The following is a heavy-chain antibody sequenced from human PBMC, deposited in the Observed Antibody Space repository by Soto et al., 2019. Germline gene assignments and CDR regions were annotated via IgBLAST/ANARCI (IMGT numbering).Heavy chain of an antibody. CDR2: VSASSTYI. Sequence: LRLSCAASGFNFSTYSMNWVRQASGKGLEWVSSVSASSTYIHYADAVKGRFTISRDNAKNSLSLQMNSLRAEDTAVYYCARHAYYYDSSGYFDPWGQGTTVTVSS. V-gene: IGHV3-21*01. J-gene: IGHJ5*02. D-gene: IGHD3-22*01. CDR1: GFNFSTYS. CDR3: ARHAYYYDSSGYFDP.